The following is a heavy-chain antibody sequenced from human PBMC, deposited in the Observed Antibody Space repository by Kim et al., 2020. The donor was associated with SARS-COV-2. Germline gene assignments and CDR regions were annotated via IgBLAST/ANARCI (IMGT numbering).Heavy chain of an antibody. V-gene: IGHV4-4*02. CDR3: ARDSLSSSWQYFQH. CDR2: IYHSGST. D-gene: IGHD6-13*01. Sequence: SETLSLTCAVSGGSISSSNWWSWVRQPPGKGLEWIGEIYHSGSTNYNPSLKSRVTISVDKSKNQFSLKLSSVTAADTAVYYCARDSLSSSWQYFQHWGQGTLVTVSS. J-gene: IGHJ1*01. CDR1: GGSISSSNW.